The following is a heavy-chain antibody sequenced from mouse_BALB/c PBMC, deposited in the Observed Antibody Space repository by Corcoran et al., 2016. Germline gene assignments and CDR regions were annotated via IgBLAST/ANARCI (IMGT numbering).Heavy chain of an antibody. CDR2: INTYTGEP. CDR1: GYTFTNNG. J-gene: IGHJ4*01. V-gene: IGHV9-3-1*01. Sequence: QIQLVQSGPELKKPGETVKISCKASGYTFTNNGMNWVKQAPGKGLKWMGWINTYTGEPTYADAFKGRFAFSLDTSPSTAYLQINNLKNEDTATYVWAREPFVMDYWGQGTAVIFSS. CDR3: AREPFVMDY.